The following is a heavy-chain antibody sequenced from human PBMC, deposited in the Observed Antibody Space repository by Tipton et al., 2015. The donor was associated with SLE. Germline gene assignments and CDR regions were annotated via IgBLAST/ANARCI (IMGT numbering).Heavy chain of an antibody. CDR2: IKQDGSEK. CDR1: GFTFSSYW. J-gene: IGHJ3*02. D-gene: IGHD2-15*01. Sequence: LSLTCAASGFTFSSYWMSWVSQAPGKGLEWVANIKQDGSEKYYVDSVKGRFTISRDNAKNSLYLQMNSLRAEDTAVYYCARVRRDIVVVVAAYAFDIWGQGTMVTVSS. CDR3: ARVRRDIVVVVAAYAFDI. V-gene: IGHV3-7*01.